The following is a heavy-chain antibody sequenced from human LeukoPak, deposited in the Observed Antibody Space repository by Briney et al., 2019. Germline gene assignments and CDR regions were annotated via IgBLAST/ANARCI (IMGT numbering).Heavy chain of an antibody. Sequence: PSETLSLTCTVSGGSINNYYWNWIRQPPGKELEWIGCIYYSGSTNYNPSLKSRVTISVDTSKNQFSLTLSSVTAADTAVYYCARGRYSSSFYGGQGTLVTVSS. V-gene: IGHV4-59*08. D-gene: IGHD6-13*01. CDR3: ARGRYSSSFY. CDR1: GGSINNYY. J-gene: IGHJ4*02. CDR2: IYYSGST.